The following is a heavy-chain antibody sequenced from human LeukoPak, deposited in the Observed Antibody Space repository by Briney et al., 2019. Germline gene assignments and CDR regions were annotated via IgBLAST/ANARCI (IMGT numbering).Heavy chain of an antibody. J-gene: IGHJ4*02. CDR2: IYHSGST. CDR3: ARDRGSVVGATRYSDY. V-gene: IGHV4-4*02. D-gene: IGHD1-26*01. CDR1: GGSISSSNW. Sequence: SETLSLTCAVSGGSISSSNWWSWARQPPGKGLEWIGEIYHSGSTNYNPSLKSRVTISVDKSKNQFSLKLSSVTAADTAVYYCARDRGSVVGATRYSDYWGQGTLVTVSS.